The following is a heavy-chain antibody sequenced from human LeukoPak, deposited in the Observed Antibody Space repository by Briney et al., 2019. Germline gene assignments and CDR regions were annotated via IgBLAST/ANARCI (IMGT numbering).Heavy chain of an antibody. CDR2: VNPNSSNT. V-gene: IGHV1-8*01. Sequence: ASVKVSCKAPGYTFTSYDINWVRQAPGQGLERMGWVNPNSSNTGYAQKFQGRVTMTRNTSISTAYMELSSLRSEDTAVYYCASGSTTIFGVVMDGMDVWGQGTTVTVSS. D-gene: IGHD3-3*01. J-gene: IGHJ6*02. CDR1: GYTFTSYD. CDR3: ASGSTTIFGVVMDGMDV.